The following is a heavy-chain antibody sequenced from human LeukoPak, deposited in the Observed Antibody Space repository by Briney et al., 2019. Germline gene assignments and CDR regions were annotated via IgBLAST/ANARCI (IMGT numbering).Heavy chain of an antibody. D-gene: IGHD3-22*01. Sequence: SETLSLACTVSGGSISGYYWGWVRQPPEGGLGWIGYIYYSGSTNYNPSLKGRVTISGDTLQKQFSLKWCSVRAAATPWFTFARMYYNDSSGYYLDYWGQGTLVTVSS. V-gene: IGHV4-59*12. CDR3: ARMYYNDSSGYYLDY. CDR1: GGSISGYY. CDR2: IYYSGST. J-gene: IGHJ4*02.